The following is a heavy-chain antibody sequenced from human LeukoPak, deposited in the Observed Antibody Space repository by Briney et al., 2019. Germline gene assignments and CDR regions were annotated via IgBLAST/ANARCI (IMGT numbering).Heavy chain of an antibody. D-gene: IGHD2-2*01. CDR3: ATVYCSSTSCHLGIFDY. V-gene: IGHV1-24*01. Sequence: ASVKVSCKVSGYTLTELSMHWVRQAPGKGLEWMGGFDPEDGETIYAQKFQGRVTMTEDTSTDTAYMELSSLRSEDTAVYYCATVYCSSTSCHLGIFDYWGQGTLVTVSS. J-gene: IGHJ4*02. CDR1: GYTLTELS. CDR2: FDPEDGET.